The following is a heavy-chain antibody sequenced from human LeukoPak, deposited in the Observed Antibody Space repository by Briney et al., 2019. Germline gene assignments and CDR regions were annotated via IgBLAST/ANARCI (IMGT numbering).Heavy chain of an antibody. J-gene: IGHJ4*02. CDR1: GGSISSYY. CDR2: IYYSGST. CDR3: ARFRPQGSLDY. D-gene: IGHD1-26*01. Sequence: SETLSLTCTVSGGSISSYYWSWIRQPPGKGLEWIGYIYYSGSTNYNPSLKSRVTISVDTSKNQFSLKLSSVTAADTAVYYCARFRPQGSLDYWGQGTLVVVSS. V-gene: IGHV4-59*08.